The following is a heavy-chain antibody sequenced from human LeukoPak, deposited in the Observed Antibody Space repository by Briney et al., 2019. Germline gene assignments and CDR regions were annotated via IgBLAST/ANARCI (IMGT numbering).Heavy chain of an antibody. Sequence: SETLSLTCSVSGASITSFYWTWIRQSPGKGLEWTGYIFYGGDTRYNPSLKSRVTISVDTSKNQFSLKLSSVTAADTAVYYCAADATSYCSSTSCHGGWGQGTLVTVSS. D-gene: IGHD2-2*01. V-gene: IGHV4-59*01. CDR3: AADATSYCSSTSCHGG. J-gene: IGHJ4*02. CDR1: GASITSFY. CDR2: IFYGGDT.